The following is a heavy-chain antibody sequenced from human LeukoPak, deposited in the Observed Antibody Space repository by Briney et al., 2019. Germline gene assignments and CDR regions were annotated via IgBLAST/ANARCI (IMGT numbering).Heavy chain of an antibody. V-gene: IGHV3-64*01. CDR3: AREGSPGTFDY. Sequence: GGSLRLSCAASGFTISRYTMHWVCQAPGKGLESVSAISSDGVTTYYANSVKGRFTISRDNSKNTLYLQMDSLRAEDMAVYYCAREGSPGTFDYWGQGTLVTVSS. J-gene: IGHJ4*02. CDR2: ISSDGVTT. CDR1: GFTISRYT. D-gene: IGHD6-13*01.